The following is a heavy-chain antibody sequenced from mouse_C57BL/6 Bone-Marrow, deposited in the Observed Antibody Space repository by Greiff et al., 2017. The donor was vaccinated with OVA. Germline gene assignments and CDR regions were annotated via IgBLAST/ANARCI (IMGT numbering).Heavy chain of an antibody. Sequence: VQLQQSGAELMKPGASVKLSCKATGYTFTDYNMDWVKQSHGKSLEWIGDINPNNGGTIYNQKFKGKATLTVDKSSSTAYMELRSLTSEDTAVYYCARSYYDYDKGFDYWGQGTTLTVSS. CDR2: INPNNGGT. CDR3: ARSYYDYDKGFDY. V-gene: IGHV1-18*01. D-gene: IGHD2-4*01. J-gene: IGHJ2*01. CDR1: GYTFTDYN.